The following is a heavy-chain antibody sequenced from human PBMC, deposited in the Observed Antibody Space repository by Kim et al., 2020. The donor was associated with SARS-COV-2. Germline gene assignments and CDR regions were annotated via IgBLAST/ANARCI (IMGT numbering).Heavy chain of an antibody. CDR2: ARNKANGYSP. CDR1: GFSLSDQY. V-gene: IGHV3-72*01. CDR3: TGDLVGPTGMAY. Sequence: GGSLRLSCAASGFSLSDQYMDWVRQAPGKGLEWVGRARNKANGYSPQYASSVTGLFTISRDDSKNSLYLQLNGLKTEDTDVSYCTGDLVGPTGMAYWGQGNRVTVSA. J-gene: IGHJ4*02. D-gene: IGHD1-26*01.